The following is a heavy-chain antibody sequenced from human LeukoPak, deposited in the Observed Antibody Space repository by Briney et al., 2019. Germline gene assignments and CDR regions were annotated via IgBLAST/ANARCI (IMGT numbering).Heavy chain of an antibody. CDR2: VNHIRST. CDR1: GFTFSGYE. CDR3: ARHYREDYVWGSYRSRALGWFDP. D-gene: IGHD3-16*02. V-gene: IGHV4-34*01. J-gene: IGHJ5*02. Sequence: GSLRLSCAASGFTFSGYEMNWVRQTPGKGLEWIGEVNHIRSTNYNPSLKSRVTISVDTSKNQFSLKLSSVTAADTAVYYCARHYREDYVWGSYRSRALGWFDPWGQGTLVTVSS.